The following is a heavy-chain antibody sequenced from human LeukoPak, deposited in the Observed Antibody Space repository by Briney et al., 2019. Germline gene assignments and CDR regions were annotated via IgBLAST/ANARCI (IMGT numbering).Heavy chain of an antibody. J-gene: IGHJ4*02. V-gene: IGHV1-46*01. Sequence: GASVKVSCKASGYTFTSYYMHWVRQAPGQGLEWMGIINPSGGSTSYAQKFQGRVTMTRDTSTSTVYMELSSLRSEDTAVYYCARGLSSSGYYNGGAPGYWGQGTLVTVSS. CDR2: INPSGGST. CDR3: ARGLSSSGYYNGGAPGY. D-gene: IGHD3-22*01. CDR1: GYTFTSYY.